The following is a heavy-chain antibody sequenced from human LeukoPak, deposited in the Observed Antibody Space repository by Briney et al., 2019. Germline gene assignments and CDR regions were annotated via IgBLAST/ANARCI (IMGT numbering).Heavy chain of an antibody. CDR3: ARGACRGTSCKGWFDP. D-gene: IGHD2-2*01. Sequence: GASVKVSCKASGYTFTGYYMHWVRQAPGQGLEWMGWINPNGGGTNYAQKFQGRVTMTRDTSISTAYMELSRLRSDDTAVYYCARGACRGTSCKGWFDPWGQGTLVTVSS. J-gene: IGHJ5*02. V-gene: IGHV1-2*02. CDR2: INPNGGGT. CDR1: GYTFTGYY.